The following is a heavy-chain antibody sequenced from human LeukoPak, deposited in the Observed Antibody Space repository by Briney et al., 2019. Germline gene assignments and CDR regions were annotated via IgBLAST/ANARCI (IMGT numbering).Heavy chain of an antibody. CDR2: IIPNLGTT. Sequence: SVKVSFKASGGTSNSHAISWVRQAPGQGLEWMGRIIPNLGTTNHAQNFQDRVTLTADKSTNTAYMELTSLTSDATAVYYCATMNDGGGYQWGDFFDFWGQGTLVTVSS. J-gene: IGHJ4*02. V-gene: IGHV1-69*04. CDR3: ATMNDGGGYQWGDFFDF. CDR1: GGTSNSHA. D-gene: IGHD3-22*01.